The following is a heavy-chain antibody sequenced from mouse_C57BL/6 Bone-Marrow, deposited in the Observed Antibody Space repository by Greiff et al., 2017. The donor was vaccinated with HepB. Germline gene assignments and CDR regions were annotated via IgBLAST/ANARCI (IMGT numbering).Heavy chain of an antibody. D-gene: IGHD1-1*01. J-gene: IGHJ2*01. CDR3: ARHYYYGSSPLWFDY. CDR1: GFTFTDYY. Sequence: EVQLQESGPVLVKPGPSVKISCKASGFTFTDYYMHWVKQSHGKSLEWIGLVYPYNGGTSYNQKFKGKATLTVDTSSSTAYMELNSLTSEDSAVYYCARHYYYGSSPLWFDYWGQGTTLTVSS. CDR2: VYPYNGGT. V-gene: IGHV1-36*01.